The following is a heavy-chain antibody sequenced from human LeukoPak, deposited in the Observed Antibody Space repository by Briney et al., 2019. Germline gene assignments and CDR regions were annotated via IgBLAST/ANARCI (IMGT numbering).Heavy chain of an antibody. Sequence: SETLSLTCSVSGGFISDYYWSWVRQPPGKGLEWIGYIHGSGNTKYNPSLKCRVTISVDKSTNQFSLKLSSVTAADTAVYYCARLSRYCSGGSCYGENWFDPWGQGTLVTVSS. D-gene: IGHD2-15*01. CDR2: IHGSGNT. CDR1: GGFISDYY. J-gene: IGHJ5*02. CDR3: ARLSRYCSGGSCYGENWFDP. V-gene: IGHV4-59*01.